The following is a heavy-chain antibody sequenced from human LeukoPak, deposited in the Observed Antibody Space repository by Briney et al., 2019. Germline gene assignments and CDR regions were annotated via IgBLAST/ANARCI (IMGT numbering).Heavy chain of an antibody. J-gene: IGHJ6*04. CDR1: GFTFIRYE. D-gene: IGHD3-10*02. V-gene: IGHV3-48*03. CDR3: AELGITMIGGV. CDR2: ISSSGSTI. Sequence: PGGSLRLSCAASGFTFIRYEMNWVRQAAGKGLEWVSYISSSGSTIYYADAVKDRLTISRDNAKNSLYLQMNSLRAEDTAVYYCAELGITMIGGVWGKGTTVTISS.